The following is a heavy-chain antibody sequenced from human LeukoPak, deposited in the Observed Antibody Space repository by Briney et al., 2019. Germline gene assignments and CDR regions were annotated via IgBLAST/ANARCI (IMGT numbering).Heavy chain of an antibody. Sequence: GGSLRLSCEASGFTFGKYVVTWVRQAPGKGLEWVSTISGSGGAGTYYADSVKGRFTISRDNSKNALYLPMNSLRAEDTAVYYCVKDRGGSPFYGMDVWGQGTTVTVSS. J-gene: IGHJ6*02. D-gene: IGHD1-26*01. CDR3: VKDRGGSPFYGMDV. V-gene: IGHV3-23*01. CDR2: ISGSGGAGT. CDR1: GFTFGKYV.